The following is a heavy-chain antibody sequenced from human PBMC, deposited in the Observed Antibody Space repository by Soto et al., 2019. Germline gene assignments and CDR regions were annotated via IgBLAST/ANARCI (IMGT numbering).Heavy chain of an antibody. CDR3: ARGYYGSGSYYMFDP. J-gene: IGHJ5*02. D-gene: IGHD3-10*01. Sequence: SETLSLTCTVSGGSISSYYWSWIRQPPGKGLEWIGYIYYSGSTNYNPSLKSRVTISVDTSKNQFSLKLSSVTAADTAVYYCARGYYGSGSYYMFDPWGQGTLVTVSS. V-gene: IGHV4-59*01. CDR2: IYYSGST. CDR1: GGSISSYY.